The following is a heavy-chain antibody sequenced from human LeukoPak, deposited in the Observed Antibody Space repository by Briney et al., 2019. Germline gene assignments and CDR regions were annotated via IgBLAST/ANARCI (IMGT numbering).Heavy chain of an antibody. CDR1: GYTFTSYG. V-gene: IGHV1-18*01. Sequence: ASVKVSCKASGYTFTSYGISWVRQAPGQGLEWMGWISAYNGNTNYAQKLQGRVTMTTDTSTSTAYMELRSLRSDDTAVYYCATLGVHCGGDCYSPYFQHWGQGTLVTVSS. J-gene: IGHJ1*01. CDR2: ISAYNGNT. D-gene: IGHD2-21*02. CDR3: ATLGVHCGGDCYSPYFQH.